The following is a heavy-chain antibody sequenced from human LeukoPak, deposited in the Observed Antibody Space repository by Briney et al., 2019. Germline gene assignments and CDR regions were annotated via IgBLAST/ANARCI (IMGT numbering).Heavy chain of an antibody. Sequence: ASVKVSCKVSGYTLTELSMHWVRQAPGKGLEWMGGFDPEDGETIYAQKFQGRVTMTEDTSTDTAYMELSSLRSEDTAVYYCATSERELPDHYFDYWGQGTLVTVSS. V-gene: IGHV1-24*01. CDR3: ATSERELPDHYFDY. D-gene: IGHD1-26*01. J-gene: IGHJ4*02. CDR2: FDPEDGET. CDR1: GYTLTELS.